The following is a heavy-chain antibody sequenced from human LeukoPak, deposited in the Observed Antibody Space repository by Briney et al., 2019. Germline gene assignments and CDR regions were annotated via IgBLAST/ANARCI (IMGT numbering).Heavy chain of an antibody. CDR1: GFTFDDYG. CDR3: ARDFNSGYGSGSYYNPYYFDY. V-gene: IGHV3-20*04. Sequence: PGGSLKLSCAASGFTFDDYGMSWVRQAPGKGLEWVSGINWNGGSTGYADSVKGRFTISRDNAKNSLYLQMNSLRAEDTALYYCARDFNSGYGSGSYYNPYYFDYWGQGTLVTVSS. D-gene: IGHD3-10*01. CDR2: INWNGGST. J-gene: IGHJ4*02.